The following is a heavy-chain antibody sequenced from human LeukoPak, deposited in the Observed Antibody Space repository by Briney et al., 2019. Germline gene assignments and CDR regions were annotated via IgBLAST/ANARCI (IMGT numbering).Heavy chain of an antibody. CDR3: ARDCSGGRCYSAFDY. CDR2: ISSSSSYI. CDR1: GFTFSSYS. J-gene: IGHJ4*02. V-gene: IGHV3-21*01. Sequence: PGGSLRLSCAASGFTFSSYSMNWVRQAPGKGLEWVSSISSSSSYIYYADSVKGRFTISRDNAKNSLYLQMNSLRAEDTAVYYCARDCSGGRCYSAFDYWGQGTLVTVSS. D-gene: IGHD2-15*01.